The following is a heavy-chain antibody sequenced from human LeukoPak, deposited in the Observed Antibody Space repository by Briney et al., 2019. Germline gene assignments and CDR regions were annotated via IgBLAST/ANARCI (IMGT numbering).Heavy chain of an antibody. CDR3: ATDSSGSFDY. J-gene: IGHJ4*02. Sequence: GGSLRLSCAASGFTFSGSAMHWVRQASGKGLEWVGRIRSKANSYATAYAASVKGRFTISRDDSKNTAYLQMNSLRAEDTAVYYCATDSSGSFDYWGQGTLVTVSS. D-gene: IGHD3-22*01. CDR2: IRSKANSYAT. V-gene: IGHV3-73*01. CDR1: GFTFSGSA.